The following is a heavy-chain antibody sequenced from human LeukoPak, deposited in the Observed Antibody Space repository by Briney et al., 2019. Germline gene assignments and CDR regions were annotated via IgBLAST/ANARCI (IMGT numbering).Heavy chain of an antibody. CDR1: GFTFSSFG. V-gene: IGHV3-21*01. CDR3: ARFAAGGSYYYYMDV. D-gene: IGHD6-25*01. CDR2: FDSSTSYI. Sequence: GGSLRLSCAASGFTFSSFGMNWVRQAPGKGLEWVSSFDSSTSYIYYADSVKGRFTISRDNAKNSLYLQMNSLRADDTAVYYCARFAAGGSYYYYMDVWGKGTTVTVSS. J-gene: IGHJ6*03.